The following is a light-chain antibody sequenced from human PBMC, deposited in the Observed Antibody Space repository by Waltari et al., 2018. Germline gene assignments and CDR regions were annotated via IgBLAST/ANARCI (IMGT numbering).Light chain of an antibody. Sequence: QSALTQPASVSGSPGQSITISCTGTSHDVGNYDLVSWYQQHPGKAPKLIIYEVTKRPSVFSNRFSGSKSGNTASLTISGLHTEDEGDYYCCSYSGDLRFGVVFGGGTKLTVL. V-gene: IGLV2-23*02. CDR3: CSYSGDLRFGVV. CDR2: EVT. J-gene: IGLJ2*01. CDR1: SHDVGNYDL.